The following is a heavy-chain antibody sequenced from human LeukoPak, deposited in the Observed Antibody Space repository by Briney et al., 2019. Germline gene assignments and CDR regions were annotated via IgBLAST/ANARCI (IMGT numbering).Heavy chain of an antibody. J-gene: IGHJ4*02. V-gene: IGHV3-43*02. CDR2: ITGDGGRT. D-gene: IGHD3-9*01. CDR1: GFTFDDYA. Sequence: GGSLRLSCAASGFTFDDYAMHWVRQVPGKGLEWVSLITGDGGRTYYADSVKGRFTISRDNSKNSLYLQMNSLRTADTALYYCAKDIGRSAYDLLTGYLTKWGQGTLVSVSS. CDR3: AKDIGRSAYDLLTGYLTK.